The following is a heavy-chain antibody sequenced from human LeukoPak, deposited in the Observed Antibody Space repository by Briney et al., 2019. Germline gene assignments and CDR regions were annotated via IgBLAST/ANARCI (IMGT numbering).Heavy chain of an antibody. J-gene: IGHJ5*02. D-gene: IGHD4-17*01. CDR3: ARNKHGYGAPNWFDP. Sequence: ASVTVSCKASGYTFTGYYMHWVRQAPGQGLEWMGWINPSSGGTNYAQKFQGRVTMTRDTSISTAYMELSRLRSDDTAVYYCARNKHGYGAPNWFDPWGQETLVTVSS. V-gene: IGHV1-2*02. CDR2: INPSSGGT. CDR1: GYTFTGYY.